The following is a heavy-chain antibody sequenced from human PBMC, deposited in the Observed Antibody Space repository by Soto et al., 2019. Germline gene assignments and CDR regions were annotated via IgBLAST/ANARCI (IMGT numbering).Heavy chain of an antibody. CDR2: IYPRGGST. Sequence: QVQLVQSGAEVKKPGASVKVSCKASGYTFTSYYMHWVRQAPGQGLEWMGRIYPRGGSTDNAQKFQGSVTMTRDTSTSTGSMELSSLRSEDTAVYYCSRVSAGAWSGTANSGAFDMWGQGTMVTVSS. V-gene: IGHV1-46*03. D-gene: IGHD3-3*01. J-gene: IGHJ3*02. CDR1: GYTFTSYY. CDR3: SRVSAGAWSGTANSGAFDM.